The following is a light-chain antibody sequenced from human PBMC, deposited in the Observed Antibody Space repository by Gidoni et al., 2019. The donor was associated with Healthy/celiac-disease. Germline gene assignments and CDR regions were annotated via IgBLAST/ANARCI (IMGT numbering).Light chain of an antibody. CDR2: KAS. J-gene: IGKJ4*01. CDR3: QQYNSYPLT. V-gene: IGKV1-5*03. Sequence: DIQMTQSPSTLSASVGDRVTITCRASQSISSWLAWYQQKPGKAPKLLIYKASSLESGVPSRFSGSGSGTEFTLTISSLQPDDVATYYCQQYNSYPLTFXGXTKVEIK. CDR1: QSISSW.